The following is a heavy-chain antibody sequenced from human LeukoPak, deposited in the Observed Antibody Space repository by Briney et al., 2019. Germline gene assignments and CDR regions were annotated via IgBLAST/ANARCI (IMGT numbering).Heavy chain of an antibody. Sequence: GGSLRLSCAASGFSIRDHYMSWIRQAPGKGLEWVSYMSSSGSEIYYADSVKGRFTISRDNAKNSLYLQMNSLRAEDTAIFYCARDHYGLDVWGQGTTVTVSS. J-gene: IGHJ6*02. CDR3: ARDHYGLDV. V-gene: IGHV3-11*01. CDR2: MSSSGSEI. CDR1: GFSIRDHY.